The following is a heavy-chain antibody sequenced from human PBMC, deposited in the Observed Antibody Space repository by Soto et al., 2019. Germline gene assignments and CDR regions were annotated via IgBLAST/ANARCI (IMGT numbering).Heavy chain of an antibody. V-gene: IGHV1-69*06. CDR1: GGTFSSYA. CDR2: IIPIFGTA. D-gene: IGHD5-12*01. J-gene: IGHJ4*02. CDR3: AREGAGGSGYDLYYFDY. Sequence: GASVKVSCKXSGGTFSSYAISWVRQAPGQGLEWMGGIIPIFGTANYAQKFQGRVTITADKSTSTAYMELSSLRSEDTAVYYCAREGAGGSGYDLYYFDYWGQGTLVTVSS.